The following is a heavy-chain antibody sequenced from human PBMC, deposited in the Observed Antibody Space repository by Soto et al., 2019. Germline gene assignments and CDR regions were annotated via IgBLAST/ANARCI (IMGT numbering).Heavy chain of an antibody. V-gene: IGHV4-34*01. CDR3: ARETAAGHDAFDI. CDR2: INHSGST. D-gene: IGHD6-13*01. CDR1: GGSFSGYY. Sequence: PSETLSLTCAVYGGSFSGYYWTWIRQPPGAGLEWIGYINHSGSTNYNPSLKSRVTISVDTSKNQFSLKLSSVTAADTAVYYCARETAAGHDAFDIWGQGTMVTVSS. J-gene: IGHJ3*02.